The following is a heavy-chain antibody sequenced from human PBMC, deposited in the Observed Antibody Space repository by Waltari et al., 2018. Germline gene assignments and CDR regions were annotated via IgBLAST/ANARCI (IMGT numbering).Heavy chain of an antibody. V-gene: IGHV4-39*07. J-gene: IGHJ5*02. CDR1: GGSISSSSYY. D-gene: IGHD1-26*01. CDR2: IYYSGST. Sequence: QLQLQESGPGLVKPSETLSLTCTVSGGSISSSSYYWGWIRQPPGKGLEWIGRIYYSGSTYYNPALKSRVTISVDTSKNQFSLKLSSVTAADTAVYYCARLTVGAIWTWGQGTLVTVSS. CDR3: ARLTVGAIWT.